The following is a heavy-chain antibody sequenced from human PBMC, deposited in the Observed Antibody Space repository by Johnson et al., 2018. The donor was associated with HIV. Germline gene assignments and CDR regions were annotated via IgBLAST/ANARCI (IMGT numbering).Heavy chain of an antibody. CDR3: AKDLRVYTCDAFDI. D-gene: IGHD5/OR15-5a*01. CDR1: GFTFSSYG. V-gene: IGHV3-30*02. Sequence: QVQLVESGGGVVQPGGSLRLSCAASGFTFSSYGMHWVRQAPGKGLEWVAFIRYDGSNEYYADSVKGRFTISRDNSKNTLYLQMNSLRAEDTAVYYCAKDLRVYTCDAFDIWGQGTMVTVSS. CDR2: IRYDGSNE. J-gene: IGHJ3*02.